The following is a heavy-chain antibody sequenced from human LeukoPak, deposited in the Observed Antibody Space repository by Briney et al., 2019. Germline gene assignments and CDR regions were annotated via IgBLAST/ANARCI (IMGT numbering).Heavy chain of an antibody. J-gene: IGHJ5*01. Sequence: GGSLRLSCAASGFTFSSYWMHWVRQTPGKGLMWVARIKSDGSTVYADSVQGRFTISRDNAKNTVYLQMNSLRADDTAIYYCTRAITYFYGSVTYDWFDSWGQGTRVTVSS. CDR3: TRAITYFYGSVTYDWFDS. V-gene: IGHV3-74*01. CDR1: GFTFSSYW. D-gene: IGHD3-10*01. CDR2: IKSDGST.